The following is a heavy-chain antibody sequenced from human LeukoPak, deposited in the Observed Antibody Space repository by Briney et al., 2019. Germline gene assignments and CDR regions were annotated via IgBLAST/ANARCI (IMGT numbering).Heavy chain of an antibody. CDR2: IYYSGST. CDR3: ARGRKFYDSSGSYSFYDY. Sequence: SETLSLTCTVSGGSISSYYWSWIRQPPGKGLEWIGYIYYSGSTNYNPSLKSRVTISIDTSKKEFSLKLSSVTAADTAVYYCARGRKFYDSSGSYSFYDYWGQGILVTVSS. D-gene: IGHD3-22*01. V-gene: IGHV4-59*01. CDR1: GGSISSYY. J-gene: IGHJ4*02.